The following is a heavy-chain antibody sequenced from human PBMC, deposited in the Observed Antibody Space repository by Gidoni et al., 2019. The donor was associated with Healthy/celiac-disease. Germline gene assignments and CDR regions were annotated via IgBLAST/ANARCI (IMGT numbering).Heavy chain of an antibody. CDR1: GLTVTSYA. V-gene: IGHV3-30*04. Sequence: QVQMVESGGVVVQPGRSLRLSCAAPGLTVTSYAMHGVRQAQGKGLGWVAVISYEGSNKNYADSVKGRFTNSRDNSKYTLYLQMNSLRAEDTAVYYCARDPTYSSGWSTYGMDVWGQGTTVTVAS. D-gene: IGHD6-19*01. CDR2: ISYEGSNK. CDR3: ARDPTYSSGWSTYGMDV. J-gene: IGHJ6*02.